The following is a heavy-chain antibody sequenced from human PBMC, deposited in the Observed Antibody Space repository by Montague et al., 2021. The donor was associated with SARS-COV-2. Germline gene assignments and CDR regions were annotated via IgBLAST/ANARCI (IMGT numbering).Heavy chain of an antibody. V-gene: IGHV4-31*03. Sequence: TLSLTCTVSGGSISSGGYYWSWIRQHPGKGLEWIGYIYYSGSTYYNPSLKSRVTISVDTSKNQFSLKLSSETAADTAVYYCARVNTVRVYWFDPWGQGTLVTVSS. CDR2: IYYSGST. CDR3: ARVNTVRVYWFDP. D-gene: IGHD4-11*01. CDR1: GGSISSGGYY. J-gene: IGHJ5*02.